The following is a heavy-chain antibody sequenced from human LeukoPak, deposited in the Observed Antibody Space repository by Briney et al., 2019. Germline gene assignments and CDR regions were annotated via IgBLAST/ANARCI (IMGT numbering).Heavy chain of an antibody. D-gene: IGHD3-10*01. Sequence: GGSLRLSCAASGLTFSSYAMTWVRQAPGKGLEWVSAISGSGGSTYYADSVKGRFTISRDNSKNTLYLQMNSLRAEDTAVYYCAKDQDGSGSYSNWFDPWGQGTLVTVSS. J-gene: IGHJ5*02. CDR3: AKDQDGSGSYSNWFDP. CDR1: GLTFSSYA. CDR2: ISGSGGST. V-gene: IGHV3-23*01.